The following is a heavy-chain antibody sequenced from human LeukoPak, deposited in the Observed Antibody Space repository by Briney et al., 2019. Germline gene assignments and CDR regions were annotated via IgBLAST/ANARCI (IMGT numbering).Heavy chain of an antibody. D-gene: IGHD6-19*01. V-gene: IGHV4-4*02. CDR2: IYHSGST. CDR3: ASSRVAGVSMIIDY. Sequence: SGTLSLTCAVSGGSISSSNWWSWVRPPPGKGLEWIGEIYHSGSTNYNPSLKSRVTISVDKTKNQFSLKLSSVTAADTAVYYCASSRVAGVSMIIDYWGQGTLVTVSS. J-gene: IGHJ4*02. CDR1: GGSISSSNW.